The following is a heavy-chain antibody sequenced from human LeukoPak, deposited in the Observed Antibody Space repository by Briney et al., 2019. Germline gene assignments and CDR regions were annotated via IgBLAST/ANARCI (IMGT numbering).Heavy chain of an antibody. D-gene: IGHD6-13*01. CDR3: ARRGYSSSWYALGY. Sequence: SETLSLTCTVSAGSISTYYWSWIRQPPGKGLEWIGYIYYSGSTNYNPSLKSRVTISVDTSKNQFSLKLSSVTAADTAVYYCARRGYSSSWYALGYWGQGTLVTVSS. V-gene: IGHV4-59*08. CDR2: IYYSGST. J-gene: IGHJ4*02. CDR1: AGSISTYY.